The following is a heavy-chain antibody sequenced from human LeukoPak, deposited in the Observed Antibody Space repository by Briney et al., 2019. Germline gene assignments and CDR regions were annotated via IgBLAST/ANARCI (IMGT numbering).Heavy chain of an antibody. J-gene: IGHJ5*02. CDR3: TTAWFDP. CDR1: GFTFNNAW. V-gene: IGHV3-15*01. CDR2: IKSKTDGGTT. Sequence: GGSLTLSCAASGFTFNNAWMTWVRQAPGKGLEWFGRIKSKTDGGTTDYAAPVKGRFTISRDDSKNTLYLQMNSLKTEDTAVYYCTTAWFDPWGQGTLVTVSS.